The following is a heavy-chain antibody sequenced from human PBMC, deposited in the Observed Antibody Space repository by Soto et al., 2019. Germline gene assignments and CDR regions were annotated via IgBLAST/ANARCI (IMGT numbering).Heavy chain of an antibody. Sequence: GGSLRLSCAASGFTFSSYGMHWVRQAPGKGLEWVAVIWYDGSNKYYADSVKGRFTISRDNSKNTLYLQMNSLRAEDTAVYYCAMYYYDSSGYLSRLDAFDIWGQGTMVTVSS. D-gene: IGHD3-22*01. CDR1: GFTFSSYG. J-gene: IGHJ3*02. CDR3: AMYYYDSSGYLSRLDAFDI. V-gene: IGHV3-33*01. CDR2: IWYDGSNK.